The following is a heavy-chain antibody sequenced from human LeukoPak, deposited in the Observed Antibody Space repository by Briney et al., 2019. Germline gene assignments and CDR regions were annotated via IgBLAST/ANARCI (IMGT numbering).Heavy chain of an antibody. CDR3: ARHTSGQPFDY. J-gene: IGHJ4*02. V-gene: IGHV3-21*04. D-gene: IGHD6-19*01. CDR2: ISSSSSYI. CDR1: GFTFSIYS. Sequence: GGSLRLSCAASGFTFSIYSMNWVRQAPGKGLEWVSSISSSSSYIYYADSVKGRFTISRDNAKNSLYLQMDSLRAEDTAVYYCARHTSGQPFDYWGQGTLVTVSS.